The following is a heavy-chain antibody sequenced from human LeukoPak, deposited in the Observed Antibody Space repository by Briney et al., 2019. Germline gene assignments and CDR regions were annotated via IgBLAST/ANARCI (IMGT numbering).Heavy chain of an antibody. D-gene: IGHD5-12*01. CDR3: ARAYSGYDKDGLGYY. CDR2: ISAYNGNT. Sequence: ASVKVSCKASGYTFTGYYMHWVRQAPGQGLEWMGWISAYNGNTNYAQKLQGRVTMTTDTSTSTAYMELRSLRSDDTAVYYCARAYSGYDKDGLGYYWGQGTLVTVSS. J-gene: IGHJ4*02. CDR1: GYTFTGYY. V-gene: IGHV1-18*04.